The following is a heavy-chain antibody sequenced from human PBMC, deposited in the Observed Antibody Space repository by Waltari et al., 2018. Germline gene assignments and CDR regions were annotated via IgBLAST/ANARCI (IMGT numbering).Heavy chain of an antibody. Sequence: EVQLLESGGDLVQPGGSLRISCVASGFTFSSFAMNWVRRAPGKGPEWDSAISGSGRMTYHADPVEGRFPIPRDTSKNTVYLQMNSLRAEDTAVYYCSAGGTFYPDWFDPWRQGTLVAVSS. D-gene: IGHD1-1*01. J-gene: IGHJ5*01. V-gene: IGHV3-23*01. CDR3: SAGGTFYPDWFDP. CDR2: ISGSGRMT. CDR1: GFTFSSFA.